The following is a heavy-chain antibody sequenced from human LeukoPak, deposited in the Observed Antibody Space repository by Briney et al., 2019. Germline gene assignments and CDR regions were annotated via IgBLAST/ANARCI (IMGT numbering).Heavy chain of an antibody. Sequence: PGGSLRLSCAASGFTFSSYAMRWVRQAPGKGPEWVSAISGSGGSTYYADSVKGRFTISRDNSKNTLYLQMNSLRAEDTAVYYCAKGVLNYDFWSGYGVDYWGQGTLVTVSS. CDR2: ISGSGGST. D-gene: IGHD3-3*01. J-gene: IGHJ4*02. V-gene: IGHV3-23*01. CDR1: GFTFSSYA. CDR3: AKGVLNYDFWSGYGVDY.